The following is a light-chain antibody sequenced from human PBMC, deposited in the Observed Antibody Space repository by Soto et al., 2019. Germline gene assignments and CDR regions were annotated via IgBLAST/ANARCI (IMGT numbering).Light chain of an antibody. Sequence: QSALTQPASVSGSPGQSITISCTGTSSDVGSYNYVSWYQQHPGKAPKVLIYDVSNRPSGVSDRFSGSKSGNTASLTISGLQAEDEADYYCSSYTSSSTHYVFGTGTKLTVL. J-gene: IGLJ1*01. CDR1: SSDVGSYNY. CDR3: SSYTSSSTHYV. CDR2: DVS. V-gene: IGLV2-14*01.